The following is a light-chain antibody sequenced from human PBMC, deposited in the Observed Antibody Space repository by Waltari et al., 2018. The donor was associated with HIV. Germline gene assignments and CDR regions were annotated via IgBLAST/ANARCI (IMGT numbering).Light chain of an antibody. CDR1: NIGSKS. Sequence: SYVLTQPPSVSVAPGQTARITCGGNNIGSKSVHWYQQKPGQAPVLVVYDDSDRPSGVRGRISCSKSGNTATLTISRVEAGDEADYYCQVWNSSNDHPDVVFGGGTKLTVL. V-gene: IGLV3-21*02. CDR3: QVWNSSNDHPDVV. CDR2: DDS. J-gene: IGLJ2*01.